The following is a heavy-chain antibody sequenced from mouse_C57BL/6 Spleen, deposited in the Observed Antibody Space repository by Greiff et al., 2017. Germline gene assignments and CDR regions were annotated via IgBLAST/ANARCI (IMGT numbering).Heavy chain of an antibody. Sequence: EVQLVESGPGMVKPSQSLSLTCTVTGYSITSGYDWHWIRHFPGNKLEWMGYISYSGSTNYNPSLKSRISITHDTSKNHFFLKLNSVTTEDTATYYCARVTTVVAKAYWGQGTLVTVSA. CDR1: GYSITSGYD. J-gene: IGHJ3*01. D-gene: IGHD1-1*01. CDR3: ARVTTVVAKAY. V-gene: IGHV3-1*01. CDR2: ISYSGST.